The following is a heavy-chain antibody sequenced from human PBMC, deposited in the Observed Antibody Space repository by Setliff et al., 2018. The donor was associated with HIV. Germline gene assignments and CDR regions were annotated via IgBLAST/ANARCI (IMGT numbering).Heavy chain of an antibody. Sequence: PSETLSLTCGIYGGSLSNYYWSWIRQPAGKGLEWIGRIYTSGSTDYNPSLKSRLTISVDTPKNQFSLKLSSVTAADTAVYYCASHQHNFTGHYYYYYYMAVWGRGTMVTVSS. V-gene: IGHV4-59*10. D-gene: IGHD3-9*01. J-gene: IGHJ6*03. CDR2: IYTSGST. CDR3: ASHQHNFTGHYYYYYYMAV. CDR1: GGSLSNYY.